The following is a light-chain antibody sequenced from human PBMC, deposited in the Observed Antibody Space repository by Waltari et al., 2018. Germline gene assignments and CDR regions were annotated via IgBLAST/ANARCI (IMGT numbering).Light chain of an antibody. CDR3: SSYTGSITLV. CDR2: DVI. J-gene: IGLJ1*01. Sequence: QSALTQPASVSGSPGQSITISCTETGSDVGGYEYVSWYQQHPGKAPKVIIYDVINRPSGVSHRFSGSKSGNTASLTISGLQAEDEADYYCSSYTGSITLVFGSGTKVTVL. CDR1: GSDVGGYEY. V-gene: IGLV2-14*03.